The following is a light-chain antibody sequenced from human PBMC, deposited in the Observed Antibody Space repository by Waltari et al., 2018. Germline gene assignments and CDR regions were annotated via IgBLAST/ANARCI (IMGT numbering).Light chain of an antibody. CDR1: GSDIGYYTF. CDR3: SSYTSTNTII. V-gene: IGLV2-14*03. Sequence: QSALAQSASVSGSPGQSITISCTGTGSDIGYYTFVSWYQPHPGKAPKLLIFDVSRWSSGVSHRFSGSKSGNTASLTISGLQAEDEADYYCSSYTSTNTIIFGGGTKVTVL. J-gene: IGLJ2*01. CDR2: DVS.